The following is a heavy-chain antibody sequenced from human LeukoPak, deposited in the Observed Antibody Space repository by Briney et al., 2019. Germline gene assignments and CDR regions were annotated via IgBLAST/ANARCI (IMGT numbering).Heavy chain of an antibody. CDR2: IYTSGST. CDR3: ARDLGREGGPSFDY. D-gene: IGHD1-26*01. V-gene: IGHV4-61*02. CDR1: GGSISSGSYY. Sequence: PSQTLSLTCTVSGGSISSGSYYWSWIRQPAGKGLEWIGRIYTSGSTNYNPSLKSRVTISVDTSKNQFSLKLSSVTAADTAVYYCARDLGREGGPSFDYWGQGTLVTVSA. J-gene: IGHJ4*02.